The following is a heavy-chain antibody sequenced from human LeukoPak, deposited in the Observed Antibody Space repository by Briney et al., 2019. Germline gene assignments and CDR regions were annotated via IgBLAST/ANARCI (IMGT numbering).Heavy chain of an antibody. CDR1: GFTFSSYA. Sequence: GGSLRLSCAASGFTFSSYAMHWVRQAPGKGLEWVAVISYDGSNKYYADSVKGRFTISRDNSKNTLYLQMNSLRAEDTAVYYCAKSYYDSSGYYSRVPCNYWGQGTQVTVSS. J-gene: IGHJ4*02. CDR2: ISYDGSNK. V-gene: IGHV3-30-3*02. CDR3: AKSYYDSSGYYSRVPCNY. D-gene: IGHD3-22*01.